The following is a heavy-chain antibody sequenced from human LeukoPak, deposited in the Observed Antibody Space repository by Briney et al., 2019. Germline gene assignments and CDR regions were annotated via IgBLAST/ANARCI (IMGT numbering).Heavy chain of an antibody. CDR3: ARFAAGGSYYYYIDV. D-gene: IGHD6-25*01. CDR1: GFTFSSYT. CDR2: IGTSSTTI. Sequence: SGGSLRLSCAASGFTFSSYTMNWVRQPPGKGLEWVSNIGTSSTTIYYADSVKGRFTISRDNAKNSLYLQMSSLRADDTAVYYCARFAAGGSYYYYIDVWGKGTTVTVSS. J-gene: IGHJ6*03. V-gene: IGHV3-48*01.